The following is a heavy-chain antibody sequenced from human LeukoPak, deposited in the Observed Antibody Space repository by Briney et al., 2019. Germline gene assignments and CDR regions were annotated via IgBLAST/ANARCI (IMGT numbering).Heavy chain of an antibody. Sequence: SETLSLTCTVSAGSISSYYWSWIRQPPGKGLEWIGYIYFSGSTNSNPSLKSRVTISVDTSKNQFSLKLSSVTAADTAVYYCARMFGGYCSGGSCYKAFDIWGQGTMVTVPS. CDR2: IYFSGST. CDR1: AGSISSYY. J-gene: IGHJ3*02. CDR3: ARMFGGYCSGGSCYKAFDI. D-gene: IGHD2-15*01. V-gene: IGHV4-59*01.